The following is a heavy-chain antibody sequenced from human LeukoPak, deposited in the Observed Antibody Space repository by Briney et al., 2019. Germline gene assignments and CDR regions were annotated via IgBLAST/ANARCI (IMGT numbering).Heavy chain of an antibody. CDR3: ARGGYSGYDDY. V-gene: IGHV4-34*01. D-gene: IGHD5-12*01. CDR2: INHSGST. CDR1: GGSFSGYY. Sequence: SETLSLTCAVYGGSFSGYYWSWIRQPPGKGLEWIGEINHSGSTNYNPSLKSRVTISVDTSKNQLSLKLSSVTAADTAVYYCARGGYSGYDDYWGQGTLVTVSS. J-gene: IGHJ4*02.